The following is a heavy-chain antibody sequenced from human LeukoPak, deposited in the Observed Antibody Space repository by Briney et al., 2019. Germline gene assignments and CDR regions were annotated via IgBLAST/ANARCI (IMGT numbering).Heavy chain of an antibody. V-gene: IGHV4-59*08. J-gene: IGHJ4*02. D-gene: IGHD6-13*01. Sequence: PSETLSLTCTVSGASISSYYWSWIRQPPGKGLEWIGYISYSGSTYYNPSLKSRVSISVDTSKSQFSLKLSSVTAADTAVYYCARQGYSSSPPHYWGQGTLVTVSS. CDR2: ISYSGST. CDR1: GASISSYY. CDR3: ARQGYSSSPPHY.